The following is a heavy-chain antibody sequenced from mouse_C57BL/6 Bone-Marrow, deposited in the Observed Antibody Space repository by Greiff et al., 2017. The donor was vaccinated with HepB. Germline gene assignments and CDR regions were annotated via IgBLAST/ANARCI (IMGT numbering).Heavy chain of an antibody. V-gene: IGHV1-15*01. CDR2: IDPETGGT. CDR3: AIQGDSSGYVDY. J-gene: IGHJ2*01. CDR1: GYTFTDYE. D-gene: IGHD3-2*02. Sequence: VQLQQSGAELVRPGASVTLSCKASGYTFTDYEMHWVKQTPVHGLEWIGAIDPETGGTAYNQKFKGKATLTVDKSSSTAYMQLSSLTSEDSAVYYWAIQGDSSGYVDYWGQGTTLTVSS.